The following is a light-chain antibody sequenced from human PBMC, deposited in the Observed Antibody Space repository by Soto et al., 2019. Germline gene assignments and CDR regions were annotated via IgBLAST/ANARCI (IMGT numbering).Light chain of an antibody. J-gene: IGKJ1*01. CDR3: QKYSSYSRT. Sequence: DIQMTQSHYTLSASVGDRVTITCRASQGMSTWLAWYEQKPGTAPKLLIYDASSLESGVPSRFSGSGSGTEFTLSISSLQPDDYATYYCQKYSSYSRTFGQGTKVEIK. CDR1: QGMSTW. V-gene: IGKV1-5*01. CDR2: DAS.